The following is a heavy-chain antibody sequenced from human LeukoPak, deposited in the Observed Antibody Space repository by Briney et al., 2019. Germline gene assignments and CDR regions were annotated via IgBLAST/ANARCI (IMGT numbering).Heavy chain of an antibody. D-gene: IGHD3-22*01. CDR1: GGSISSYY. V-gene: IGHV4-4*07. J-gene: IGHJ4*02. CDR3: ARDLFPTYYYDSSGST. CDR2: IYTSGST. Sequence: SETLSLTCTVSGGSISSYYWSWIRQPAGKGLEWIGRIYTSGSTNYNPSLKSRVTMSVGTSKNQFSLKLSSVTAADTAVYYCARDLFPTYYYDSSGSTWGQGTLVTVSS.